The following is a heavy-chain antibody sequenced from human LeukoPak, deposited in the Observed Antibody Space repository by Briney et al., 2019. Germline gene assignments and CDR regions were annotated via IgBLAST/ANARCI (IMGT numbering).Heavy chain of an antibody. Sequence: SETLSLTCTVSGGSISSYYWSWIRQPPGQGLEWIGYIYYSGSTNYNPSLKSRVTISVDTSKNQFSLKLSSVTAADTAVYYCARDFIKSAAYDYWGQGTLVTVSS. CDR3: ARDFIKSAAYDY. V-gene: IGHV4-59*12. CDR2: IYYSGST. D-gene: IGHD2-2*01. J-gene: IGHJ4*02. CDR1: GGSISSYY.